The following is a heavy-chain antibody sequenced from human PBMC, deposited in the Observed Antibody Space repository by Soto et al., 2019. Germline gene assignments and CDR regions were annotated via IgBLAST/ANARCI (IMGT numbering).Heavy chain of an antibody. CDR1: GGSFSGYY. V-gene: IGHV4-34*01. CDR3: ARGRQWLLGLNWFDP. Sequence: QVQLQQWGAGLLKPSETLSLTCAVYGGSFSGYYWSWIRQPPGKGLEWIGEINHSGSTNYNPSLKGRVTISVDTSKNQFSLKLSSVTAADTAVYYCARGRQWLLGLNWFDPWGQGTLVTVSS. D-gene: IGHD3-22*01. CDR2: INHSGST. J-gene: IGHJ5*02.